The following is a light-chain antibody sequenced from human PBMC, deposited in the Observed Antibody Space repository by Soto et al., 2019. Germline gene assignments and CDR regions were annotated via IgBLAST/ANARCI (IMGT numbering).Light chain of an antibody. CDR3: QHYGSAWGT. CDR2: GAS. V-gene: IGKV3-20*01. J-gene: IGKJ1*01. CDR1: QSVSSN. Sequence: EIVLTQSPGTLSLSPGDRATLSCRASQSVSSNLAWYQQKPGQAPRLLIYGASSRATGIPDRFSGSGSGTDFTLTISRLEPEDFAESECQHYGSAWGTCGQGTKVDIK.